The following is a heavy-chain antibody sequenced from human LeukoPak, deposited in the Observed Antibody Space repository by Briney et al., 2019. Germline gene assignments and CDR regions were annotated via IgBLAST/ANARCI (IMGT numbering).Heavy chain of an antibody. V-gene: IGHV4-61*02. J-gene: IGHJ4*02. D-gene: IGHD1-14*01. CDR3: ARGTTHRDLDY. CDR1: GGSISSGSYY. Sequence: PSQTLSLTCTVSGGSISSGSYYWSWIRQPAGKGLAWIGRIYTSGSTNYNPSLKSRVTISVDTSKNQFSLKLSSVTAADTAVYYCARGTTHRDLDYWGQGTLVTVSS. CDR2: IYTSGST.